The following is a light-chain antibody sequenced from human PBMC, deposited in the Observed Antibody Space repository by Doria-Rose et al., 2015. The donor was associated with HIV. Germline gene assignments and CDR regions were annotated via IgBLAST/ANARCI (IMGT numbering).Light chain of an antibody. CDR3: HQHYTTPAT. CDR1: PSVLYSSNNKNF. Sequence: DIVMTQSPDSLAVSLGERATINCKSSPSVLYSSNNKNFLAWYQQKPGQPPKLLIYWASTRESGVPARFSGSGSGTSFSLTISSLQAEDVAVYYCHQHYTTPATFGQGTKVEIK. V-gene: IGKV4-1*01. J-gene: IGKJ1*01. CDR2: WAS.